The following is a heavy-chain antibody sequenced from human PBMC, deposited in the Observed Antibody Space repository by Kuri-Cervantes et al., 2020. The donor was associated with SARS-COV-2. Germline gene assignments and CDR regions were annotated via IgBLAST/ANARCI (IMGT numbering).Heavy chain of an antibody. CDR1: GLTFSVYG. Sequence: GESLKISCAASGLTFSVYGLNWVRQAPGKGLEWVSYISSSSSTIHYADSVKGRFTISRDNAKNTLYLQMKSLRAEDTAVFYCAREGNEDAFETWGQGTRVTVSS. J-gene: IGHJ3*02. CDR2: ISSSSSTI. CDR3: AREGNEDAFET. V-gene: IGHV3-48*01.